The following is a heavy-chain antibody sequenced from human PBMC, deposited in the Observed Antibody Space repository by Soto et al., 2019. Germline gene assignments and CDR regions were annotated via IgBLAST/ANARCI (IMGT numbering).Heavy chain of an antibody. CDR3: ATAEVDY. V-gene: IGHV3-74*01. Sequence: GSLRLSSAASGFTFGDYCMHWVRQAPGKGLEWVSRMNSDGSEINYADSVKGRFIVSRDNAKSTLHLQMTSLRVEDTAVYYCATAEVDYWGPGVLVTFSS. CDR1: GFTFGDYC. CDR2: MNSDGSEI. J-gene: IGHJ4*02.